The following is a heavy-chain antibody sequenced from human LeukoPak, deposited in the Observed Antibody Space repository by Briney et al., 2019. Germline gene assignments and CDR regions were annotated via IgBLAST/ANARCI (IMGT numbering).Heavy chain of an antibody. CDR1: DDSISDYY. D-gene: IGHD6-13*01. CDR3: ARGLRIAAAGSDP. CDR2: IYHSGYT. V-gene: IGHV4-59*01. J-gene: IGHJ5*02. Sequence: SETPSLTCTVSDDSISDYYRGWIRQPPGKGLEWVGYIYHSGYTNYNPSLKNRVTISVDTSKNQFSLKLNSVTAADTAMYYCARGLRIAAAGSDPWGQGTLVTVSS.